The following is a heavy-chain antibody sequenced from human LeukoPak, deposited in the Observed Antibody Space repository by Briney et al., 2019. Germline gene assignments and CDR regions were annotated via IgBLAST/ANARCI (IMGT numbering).Heavy chain of an antibody. CDR1: GGSFSGYY. J-gene: IGHJ5*02. CDR3: ARQSYGSGSYSNPNWFDP. V-gene: IGHV4-34*01. Sequence: SETLSLTCAVYGGSFSGYYWSWIRQPPGKGLEWIGKINHSGSTNYNPSLKSRVTISVDTSKNQFSLKLSSVTAADTAVYYCARQSYGSGSYSNPNWFDPWGQGTLVTVSS. CDR2: INHSGST. D-gene: IGHD3-10*01.